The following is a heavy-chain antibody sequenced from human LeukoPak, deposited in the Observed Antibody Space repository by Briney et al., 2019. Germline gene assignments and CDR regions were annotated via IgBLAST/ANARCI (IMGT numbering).Heavy chain of an antibody. CDR1: GGSISSYY. J-gene: IGHJ4*02. CDR2: IYYSGST. V-gene: IGHV4-59*01. CDR3: ARAADEDLDY. Sequence: SETLSLTCTVSGGSISSYYWSWIRQPPGKGLEWIGYIYYSGSTNYNPSLKSRVTISVDTSKNQFSLKLSSVTAADTAVYYCARAADEDLDYWGQGTLVTVSS.